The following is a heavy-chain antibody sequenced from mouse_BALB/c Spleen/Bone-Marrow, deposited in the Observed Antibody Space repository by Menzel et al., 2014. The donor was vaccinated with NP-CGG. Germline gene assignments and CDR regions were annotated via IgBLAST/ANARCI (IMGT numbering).Heavy chain of an antibody. V-gene: IGHV1-80*01. CDR2: IYPGDGDT. Sequence: VKLMESGAELGRPGSSVKISCKASGYAFSGYWLNWVKQRPGQGLEGIGQIYPGDGDTNYNGKFKGKATLTADKSASTAYMQLSSLTSEGSAVYFCGRGRGCYFAYGRQGTTLTVSS. CDR1: GYAFSGYW. CDR3: GRGRGCYFAY. J-gene: IGHJ2*01.